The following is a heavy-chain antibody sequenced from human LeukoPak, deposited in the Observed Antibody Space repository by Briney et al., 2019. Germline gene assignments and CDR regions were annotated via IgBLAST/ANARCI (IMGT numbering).Heavy chain of an antibody. D-gene: IGHD4-17*01. CDR1: GYSFTVYY. CDR3: ASLYGDYVASDY. V-gene: IGHV1-2*02. CDR2: INPRSGGT. J-gene: IGHJ4*02. Sequence: ASVKVSCKASGYSFTVYYMHWVRQAPGQGLKWMGWINPRSGGTTYAQKFLGRVTMTRGTSINTAYMELSRLRSDDTAVYYCASLYGDYVASDYWGQGTLYTVSS.